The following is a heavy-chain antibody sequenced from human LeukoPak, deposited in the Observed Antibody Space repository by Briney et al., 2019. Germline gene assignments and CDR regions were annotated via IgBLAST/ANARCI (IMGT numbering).Heavy chain of an antibody. J-gene: IGHJ4*02. Sequence: GGSLRLSCAASGFTFSNAWMSWVRQAPGKGLEWVGRIKSKTDGGTTDYAAPVKGRFTISRDDSENTLYLQMNSLKTEDTAVYYCTTDVGLDYDYVWGSYRYFDYWGQGTLVTVSS. V-gene: IGHV3-15*01. CDR3: TTDVGLDYDYVWGSYRYFDY. CDR2: IKSKTDGGTT. D-gene: IGHD3-16*02. CDR1: GFTFSNAW.